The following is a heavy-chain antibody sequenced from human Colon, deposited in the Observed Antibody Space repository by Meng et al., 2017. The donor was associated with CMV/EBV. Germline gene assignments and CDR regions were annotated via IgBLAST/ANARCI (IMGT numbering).Heavy chain of an antibody. V-gene: IGHV3-33*05. CDR1: GITLSKYK. CDR3: VRAGYGDFIKDAFDL. J-gene: IGHJ4*02. D-gene: IGHD2-21*02. Sequence: SGITLSKYKMHLVRQAPGKGLEWVAVISYDGTKTYHGDSVKGRFTISRDNSMNSLYLQMDNLRPADTGVYYCVRAGYGDFIKDAFDLWGQGALVTVSS. CDR2: ISYDGTKT.